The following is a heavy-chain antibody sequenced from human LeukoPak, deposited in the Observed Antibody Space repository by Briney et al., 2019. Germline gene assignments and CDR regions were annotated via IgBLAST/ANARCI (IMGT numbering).Heavy chain of an antibody. J-gene: IGHJ4*02. CDR2: ISNSDGSS. CDR1: GFAFNSFA. CDR3: AKYNSDWYDDY. D-gene: IGHD6-19*01. Sequence: GGSLRLSCAASGFAFNSFAMNWVRQAPGKGLEWVSSISNSDGSSHYADFVKGRFTISRDNSKNTLYLQMSSLRAEDTALYYCAKYNSDWYDDYWGQGTLVTVSS. V-gene: IGHV3-23*01.